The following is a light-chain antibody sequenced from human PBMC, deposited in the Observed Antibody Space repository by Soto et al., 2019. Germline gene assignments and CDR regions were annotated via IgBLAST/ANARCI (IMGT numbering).Light chain of an antibody. CDR3: QTWGTGTHVV. CDR2: VNSDGSH. J-gene: IGLJ2*01. V-gene: IGLV4-69*01. CDR1: SGHSSYA. Sequence: QHVLTQSPSASASLGASVKLTCTLSSGHSSYAIAWHQQQPEKGPRYLMKVNSDGSHSKGDGIPDRCSGSSSGAERYLTISSLQSEDEADYYCQTWGTGTHVVFGGGTKLTVL.